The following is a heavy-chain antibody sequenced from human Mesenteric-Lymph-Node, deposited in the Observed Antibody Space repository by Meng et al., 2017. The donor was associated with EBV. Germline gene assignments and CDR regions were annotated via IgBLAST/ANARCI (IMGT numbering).Heavy chain of an antibody. CDR2: IGGNNGNT. Sequence: VQWVQAGPEVKKPGASVKVSCKTSGYTFTTHGITWVRQAPGQGLEWMGWIGGNNGNTFYAEEFQGRVTMTTDTSTNTVHMELRSLISDDTALYYCARDQLWPETPDYWGQGTLVTVSS. CDR1: GYTFTTHG. V-gene: IGHV1-18*01. CDR3: ARDQLWPETPDY. D-gene: IGHD5-18*01. J-gene: IGHJ4*02.